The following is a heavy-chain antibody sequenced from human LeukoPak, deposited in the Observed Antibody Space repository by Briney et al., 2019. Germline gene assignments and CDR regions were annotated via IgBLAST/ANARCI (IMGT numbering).Heavy chain of an antibody. CDR3: ARDAYSSGWDYYFDY. CDR1: GFTFSSYS. V-gene: IGHV3-21*01. D-gene: IGHD6-19*01. Sequence: GGSLRLSCAASGFTFSSYSMNWVRQAPGKGLEWVSSISSSSSYIYYADSVKGRFTISRDNAKNSLYLQMNSLRAEDTAVYYCARDAYSSGWDYYFDYWGQGTLVTVSS. J-gene: IGHJ4*02. CDR2: ISSSSSYI.